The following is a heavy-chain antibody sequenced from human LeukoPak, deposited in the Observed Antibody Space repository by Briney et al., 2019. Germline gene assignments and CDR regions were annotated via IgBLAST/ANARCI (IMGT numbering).Heavy chain of an antibody. Sequence: ASVKVSCKASGYTFTRYDINWVRQATGQGLEWMGWMNPNSGNTGYAQKFQGRVTMTRNTSISTAYMELSSLRSEDTAVYFCARGLVGITTYKFDPWGQGTLVTVSS. CDR2: MNPNSGNT. CDR3: ARGLVGITTYKFDP. J-gene: IGHJ5*02. D-gene: IGHD3-22*01. CDR1: GYTFTRYD. V-gene: IGHV1-8*01.